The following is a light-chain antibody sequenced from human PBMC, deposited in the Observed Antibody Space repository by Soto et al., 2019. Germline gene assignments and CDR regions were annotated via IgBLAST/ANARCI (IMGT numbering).Light chain of an antibody. CDR1: SSDVGSYKF. J-gene: IGLJ1*01. V-gene: IGLV2-8*01. CDR3: SSYAGSSTSYV. CDR2: EVS. Sequence: QSALTQPPSASGSPGQSVTISCTGTSSDVGSYKFVSWYQQHPGKAPKLMMYEVSKRPSGVPDRFSGSKSGNTASLTVSGLQAEDEADYYCSSYAGSSTSYVFGTGTKLTVL.